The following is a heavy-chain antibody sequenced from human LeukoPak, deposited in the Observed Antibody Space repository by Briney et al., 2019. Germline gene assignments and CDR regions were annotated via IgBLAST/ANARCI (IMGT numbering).Heavy chain of an antibody. CDR1: GYTFTSYY. CDR2: INPSGGST. D-gene: IGHD3-22*01. V-gene: IGHV1-46*01. J-gene: IGHJ4*02. CDR3: ARDQFYDSSGYFEYYFDY. Sequence: ASVKVSCKASGYTFTSYYTHWVRQAPGQGLEWMGIINPSGGSTSYAQKFQGRVTMTRDTSTSTVYMELSSLRSEDTAVYYCARDQFYDSSGYFEYYFDYWGQGTLVTVSS.